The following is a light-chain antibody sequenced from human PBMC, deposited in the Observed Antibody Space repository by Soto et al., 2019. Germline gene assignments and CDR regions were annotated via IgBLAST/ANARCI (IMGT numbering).Light chain of an antibody. CDR3: QQYGRSSLT. CDR1: QSVSSSY. V-gene: IGKV3-20*01. Sequence: EIVLTQSPGTLSLSPGERATLSCRASQSVSSSYLAWYQQKPGQAPRLLIYGASNKATGIPDRFSGSGSGTDFTLTISRLEPEDFAVYYCQQYGRSSLTFGGGTKWIS. J-gene: IGKJ4*01. CDR2: GAS.